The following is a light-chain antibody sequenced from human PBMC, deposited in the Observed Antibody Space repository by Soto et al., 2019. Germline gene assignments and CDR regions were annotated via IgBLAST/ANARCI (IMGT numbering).Light chain of an antibody. Sequence: QSALTQPPSASGTPVQTIAISCSGGSSNIGSHTVNWYQQLPGTAPRLLIYSNPQRPSGVPDRFSGSKSGTSASLAISGLQSEYEGDYYCAAWDDSLNGVVFGGGTKVTVL. CDR2: SNP. J-gene: IGLJ2*01. CDR3: AAWDDSLNGVV. V-gene: IGLV1-44*01. CDR1: SSNIGSHT.